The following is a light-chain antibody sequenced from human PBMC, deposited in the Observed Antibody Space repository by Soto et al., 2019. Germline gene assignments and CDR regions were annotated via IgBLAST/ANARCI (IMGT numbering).Light chain of an antibody. CDR2: DAS. CDR3: QQRSNWPLT. J-gene: IGKJ5*01. CDR1: QSVSSY. Sequence: EIVLTQSPATLSLSPGERATLSFRASQSVSSYLAWYQQKPGQAPRLLIYDASNRATGIPARFSGSGSGTDFTLTISSLEPEEFAVYDGQQRSNWPLTFGQGTRLEIK. V-gene: IGKV3-11*01.